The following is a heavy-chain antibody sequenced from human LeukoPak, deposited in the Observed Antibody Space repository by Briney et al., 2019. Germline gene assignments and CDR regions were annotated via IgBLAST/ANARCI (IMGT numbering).Heavy chain of an antibody. J-gene: IGHJ4*02. CDR2: INHSGST. Sequence: SETLSLTCAVYGGSFSGYYWSWIRQPPGKGLEWIGEINHSGSTNYNPSLKSRVTISVDTSKNQFSLKLSSVTAADTAVYYCARGIVVVPAAISLSRPGARFDYWGQGTLVTASS. CDR1: GGSFSGYY. CDR3: ARGIVVVPAAISLSRPGARFDY. D-gene: IGHD2-2*02. V-gene: IGHV4-34*01.